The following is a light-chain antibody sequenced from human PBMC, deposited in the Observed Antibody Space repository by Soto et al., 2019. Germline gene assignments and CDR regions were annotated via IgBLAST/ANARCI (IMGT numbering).Light chain of an antibody. J-gene: IGLJ1*01. CDR3: CSYAGAFTYV. Sequence: QSALTQPRSVSGSPGHSVAISCTGTSSDVGGYSYVSWYQQHPGKASKLMISDVSKRPSGVPDRFSGSKFGNTASLTISGLQAEDEADYYCCSYAGAFTYVFGSGTKVTVL. V-gene: IGLV2-11*01. CDR1: SSDVGGYSY. CDR2: DVS.